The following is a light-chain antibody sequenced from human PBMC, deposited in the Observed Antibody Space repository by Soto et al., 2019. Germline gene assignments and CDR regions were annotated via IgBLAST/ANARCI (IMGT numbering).Light chain of an antibody. V-gene: IGKV1-33*01. J-gene: IGKJ2*01. CDR2: DAS. CDR3: HQYAKTPYT. CDR1: QDINNY. Sequence: DIQMTQSPSSLSASVGDRVTITCQASQDINNYLNWYQQKPGKAPELLIYDASNLQTGVPPTLSGSGAGTHFTFIITSLQPENIATYYCHQYAKTPYTFGQGTKVEI.